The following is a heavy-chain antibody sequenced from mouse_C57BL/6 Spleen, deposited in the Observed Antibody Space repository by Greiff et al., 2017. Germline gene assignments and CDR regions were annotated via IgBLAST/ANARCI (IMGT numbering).Heavy chain of an antibody. Sequence: QVQLQQPGAELVKPGASVKMSCKASGYTFTSYWITWVKQRPGQGLAWIGDIYPGSGSTNYNEQFKSKAPLTVDTSSSTAYMQLSSLTSEDSAVYYCARGDYYGSSYVYFDDWGQGTTLTVSS. CDR3: ARGDYYGSSYVYFDD. V-gene: IGHV1-55*01. D-gene: IGHD1-1*01. CDR1: GYTFTSYW. J-gene: IGHJ2*01. CDR2: IYPGSGST.